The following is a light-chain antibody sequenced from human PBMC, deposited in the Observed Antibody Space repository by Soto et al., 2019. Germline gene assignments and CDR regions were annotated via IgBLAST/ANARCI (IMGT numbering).Light chain of an antibody. CDR1: QGISNS. CDR3: QKYNSAPRT. CDR2: AAA. V-gene: IGKV1-27*01. J-gene: IGKJ1*01. Sequence: DIQMTQSPSSLSASVGDRVTITCQASQGISNSLAWFQQKPGKVPKLLIYAAAILQLGVPSRFSGSGSGTDFTLTITNLQPADVATYYCQKYNSAPRTFGQGTKVEIK.